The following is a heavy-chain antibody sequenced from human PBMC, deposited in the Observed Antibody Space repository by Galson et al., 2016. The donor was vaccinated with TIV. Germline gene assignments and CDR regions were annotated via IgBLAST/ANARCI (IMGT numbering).Heavy chain of an antibody. Sequence: SLRLSCAASGFVFRDWSMNRVRQAPGKGLEWVSTISGTGISTYYADSVKGRFTISRDNSKNKIFLTMNSLRAEDTAIYYCSKDLFIAVPNTGAFDCWGQGTLVTVSS. CDR3: SKDLFIAVPNTGAFDC. CDR1: GFVFRDWS. D-gene: IGHD6-19*01. J-gene: IGHJ4*02. V-gene: IGHV3-23*01. CDR2: ISGTGIST.